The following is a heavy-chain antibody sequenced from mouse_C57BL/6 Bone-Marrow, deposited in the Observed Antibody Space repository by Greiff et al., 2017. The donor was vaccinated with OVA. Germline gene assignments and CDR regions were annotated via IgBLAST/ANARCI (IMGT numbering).Heavy chain of an antibody. CDR3: ARRYYGSSYWYCDV. Sequence: QVQLQQPGAELVKPGASVKMSCKASGYTFTSYWITWVKQRPGQGLEWIGDIYHGSGSTNYNEKFKSKATLTVDTSSSTAYMPLSSLTSEDSAVYYCARRYYGSSYWYCDVWGTGTTVTVSS. CDR1: GYTFTSYW. J-gene: IGHJ1*03. D-gene: IGHD1-1*01. V-gene: IGHV1-55*01. CDR2: IYHGSGST.